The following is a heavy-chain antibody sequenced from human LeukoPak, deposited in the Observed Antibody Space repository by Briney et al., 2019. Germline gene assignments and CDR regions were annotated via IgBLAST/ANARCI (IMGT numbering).Heavy chain of an antibody. V-gene: IGHV1-2*02. CDR3: ARLRVGRLRGNNWFDP. J-gene: IGHJ5*02. D-gene: IGHD5/OR15-5a*01. CDR1: GYTFTGYY. Sequence: AASVKVSCKASGYTFTGYYMHWVRQAPGQGLEWMGWINPNSGGTNYAQKFQGRVAMTRDTSISTAYMELSRLRSDDTAVYYCARLRVGRLRGNNWFDPWGQGTLVTVSS. CDR2: INPNSGGT.